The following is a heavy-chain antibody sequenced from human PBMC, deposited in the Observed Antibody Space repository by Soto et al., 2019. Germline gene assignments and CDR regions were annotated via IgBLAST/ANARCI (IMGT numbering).Heavy chain of an antibody. CDR3: ARAGTIFGVVINLDWFDP. CDR2: IWYDGSNK. V-gene: IGHV3-33*08. CDR1: GFTFSSYG. Sequence: LRLSCAASGFTFSSYGMHWVRQAPGKGLEWVAVIWYDGSNKYYADSVRGRFTISRDNSKNTLYLQMNSLRAEDTAVYYCARAGTIFGVVINLDWFDPWGQGTLVTVSS. J-gene: IGHJ5*02. D-gene: IGHD3-3*01.